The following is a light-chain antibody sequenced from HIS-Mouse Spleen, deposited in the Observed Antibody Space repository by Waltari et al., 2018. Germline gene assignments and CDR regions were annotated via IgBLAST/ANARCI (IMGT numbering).Light chain of an antibody. CDR2: EVS. J-gene: IGLJ1*01. CDR1: SSDVGGYNY. V-gene: IGLV2-8*01. CDR3: SSYAGSNNSLYV. Sequence: QSALTQPPSASGSPGQSVTISCTGTSSDVGGYNYVSWYQQHPGKAPKLMIYEVSKRPSGGPDRFSGSKSVNTASLTVSGLQAEDEADYYCSSYAGSNNSLYVFGTGTKVTVL.